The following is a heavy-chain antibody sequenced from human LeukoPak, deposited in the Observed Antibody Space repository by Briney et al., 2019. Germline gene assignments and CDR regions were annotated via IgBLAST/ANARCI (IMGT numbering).Heavy chain of an antibody. Sequence: SETLSLTCTVSGDSISSGDYYWSWIRQPAGKGLEWIGRISSSGSTNYNPSLKSRVTISVDTSKNQFSLKLSSVTAADTAVYYCARHRHIRVVVTAIISWFDPWGQGTLVTVSS. CDR2: ISSSGST. V-gene: IGHV4-61*02. CDR3: ARHRHIRVVVTAIISWFDP. J-gene: IGHJ5*02. D-gene: IGHD2-21*02. CDR1: GDSISSGDYY.